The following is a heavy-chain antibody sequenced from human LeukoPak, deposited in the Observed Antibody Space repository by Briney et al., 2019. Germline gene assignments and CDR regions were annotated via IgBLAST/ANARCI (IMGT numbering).Heavy chain of an antibody. V-gene: IGHV3-53*01. D-gene: IGHD1-1*01. CDR1: GFTVSSNY. Sequence: GGSLRLSCAASGFTVSSNYMTWVRQAPGKGLEWVSVIYSGGSTYYADSAKGRFTVSRDNSKNTLYLQMNSLRAEDTAVYYCASTTRGGTYYYYMDVWGKGSTASISS. CDR2: IYSGGST. J-gene: IGHJ6*03. CDR3: ASTTRGGTYYYYMDV.